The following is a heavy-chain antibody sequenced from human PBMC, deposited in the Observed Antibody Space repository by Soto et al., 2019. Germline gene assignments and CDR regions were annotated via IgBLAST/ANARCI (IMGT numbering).Heavy chain of an antibody. CDR1: GFTVSTKY. CDR3: ARDFWAVAGTEYWFDP. J-gene: IGHJ5*02. D-gene: IGHD6-19*01. V-gene: IGHV3-66*01. CDR2: IYSGGST. Sequence: QPGGSLRLSCAASGFTVSTKYMSWVRQAPGKGLEWVSVIYSGGSTFYADSVRGRFTISRDNSKNTVNLQMNSLRAEDTAVYYCARDFWAVAGTEYWFDPWGQGTLVTVSS.